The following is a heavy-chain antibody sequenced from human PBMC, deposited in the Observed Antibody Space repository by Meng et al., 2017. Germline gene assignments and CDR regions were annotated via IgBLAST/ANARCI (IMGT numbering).Heavy chain of an antibody. CDR3: ARDPPAAGTC. D-gene: IGHD6-13*01. Sequence: GGSLRPSCGAPGFTFSSYWMHWVRQAPGKGMEWVAVIWYDGSNKYYADSVKGRFTISRDNSKNTLYLQMNSLRAEDTAVYYCARDPPAAGTCWGQGTLVTVSS. CDR1: GFTFSSYW. CDR2: IWYDGSNK. J-gene: IGHJ4*02. V-gene: IGHV3-33*08.